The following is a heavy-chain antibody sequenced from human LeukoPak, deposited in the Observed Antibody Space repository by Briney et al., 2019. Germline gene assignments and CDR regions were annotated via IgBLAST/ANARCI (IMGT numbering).Heavy chain of an antibody. CDR2: INYSGST. CDR1: GGSISSDY. Sequence: PSETLSLTCAVSGGSISSDYWSGIWQPPGKGLQWIGYINYSGSTNSNPSLKSRVTISLDTSKNHFSLKLRSATAADTAVYYCARQTYASGNSYYFDTWGQGTLVTVSS. J-gene: IGHJ4*01. CDR3: ARQTYASGNSYYFDT. D-gene: IGHD1-7*01. V-gene: IGHV4-59*08.